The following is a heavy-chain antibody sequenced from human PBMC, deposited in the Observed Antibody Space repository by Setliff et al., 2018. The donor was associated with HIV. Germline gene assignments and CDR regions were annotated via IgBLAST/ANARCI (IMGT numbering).Heavy chain of an antibody. D-gene: IGHD6-19*01. CDR3: ARLGSGWNWVTRIDY. V-gene: IGHV4-39*02. J-gene: IGHJ4*02. CDR1: SGSISTDNW. Sequence: SETLSLTCTVSSGSISTDNWWHWIRQSPGKGLQWIGSIYYTGQTFYNLSLTSRVTISADTSKNPLFLKVRSVTAADTAIYYCARLGSGWNWVTRIDYWGQGILVTVSS. CDR2: IYYTGQT.